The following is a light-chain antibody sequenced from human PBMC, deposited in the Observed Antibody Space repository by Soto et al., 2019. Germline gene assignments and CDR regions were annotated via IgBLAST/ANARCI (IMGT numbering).Light chain of an antibody. J-gene: IGLJ3*02. CDR1: SSDVCGYNY. CDR2: EVT. V-gene: IGLV2-8*01. Sequence: QSVLTQPPSASGSPGQSVTISCTGTSSDVCGYNYVSWYQQYPGRAPKLMIYEVTKRPSGVPDRFSGSKSGNTASLTVSGLQAEDEADYDCSSYASSNNFYFVFGGGTKLTVL. CDR3: SSYASSNNFYFV.